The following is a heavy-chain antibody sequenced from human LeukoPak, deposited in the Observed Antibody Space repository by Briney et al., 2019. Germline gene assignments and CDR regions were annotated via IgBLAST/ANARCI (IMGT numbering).Heavy chain of an antibody. CDR1: GGSISSYY. CDR2: IYYSGST. Sequence: SETLSLTCTVSGGSISSYYWSWIRQPPGKGLEWIGYIYYSGSTNYNPSLKSRVTTSVDTSKNQFSLKLSSVTAADTAVYYCARGNYDTWTDYWGQGTLVTVSS. V-gene: IGHV4-59*01. J-gene: IGHJ4*02. D-gene: IGHD3-22*01. CDR3: ARGNYDTWTDY.